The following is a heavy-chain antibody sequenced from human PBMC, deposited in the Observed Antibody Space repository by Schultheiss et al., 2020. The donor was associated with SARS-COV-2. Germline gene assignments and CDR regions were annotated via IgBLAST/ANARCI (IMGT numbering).Heavy chain of an antibody. Sequence: GGSLRLSCAASGLTVSSNYMSWVRQAPGKGLEWVSIIYSGGGTYYADSVKGRFTISRDNSKNSLYLQMNSLRAEDTAVYYCAREGNGDYDPLGVWGKGTTVTVSS. D-gene: IGHD4-17*01. CDR2: IYSGGGT. V-gene: IGHV3-66*01. J-gene: IGHJ6*04. CDR1: GLTVSSNY. CDR3: AREGNGDYDPLGV.